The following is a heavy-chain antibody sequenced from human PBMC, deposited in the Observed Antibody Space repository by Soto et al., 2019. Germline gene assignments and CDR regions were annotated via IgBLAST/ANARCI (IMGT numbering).Heavy chain of an antibody. V-gene: IGHV1-18*01. CDR3: ARDRSSGWFVY. CDR1: GYAFTSYG. Sequence: QVQLVQSGAEVKKPGASVKVSCKASGYAFTSYGVSWVRQAPAQGLEWMGWISAYNGHTNYAQKFQGRVALTTDTSTNTAYMELRSLTSDDTAVYYCARDRSSGWFVYWGQGTLVTVS. D-gene: IGHD6-19*01. J-gene: IGHJ4*02. CDR2: ISAYNGHT.